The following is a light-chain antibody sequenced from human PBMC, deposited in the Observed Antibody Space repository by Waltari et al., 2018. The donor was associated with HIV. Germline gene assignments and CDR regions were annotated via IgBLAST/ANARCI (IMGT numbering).Light chain of an antibody. CDR2: ANN. J-gene: IGLJ1*01. CDR3: QSRDNKIFYV. Sequence: NFILTQPHSVSESPGKTVTISCTRSSGNIASSYVQWYQQRPGSSPTTVIYANNQRPSGVPDRFSGSIDSSSNSASLTISGLRTEDEADYYCQSRDNKIFYVFGGGTYVTVL. V-gene: IGLV6-57*01. CDR1: SGNIASSY.